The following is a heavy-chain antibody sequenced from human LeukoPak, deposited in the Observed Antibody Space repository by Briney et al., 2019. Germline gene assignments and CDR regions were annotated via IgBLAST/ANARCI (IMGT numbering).Heavy chain of an antibody. CDR2: INPKSGGT. V-gene: IGHV1-2*02. CDR3: AREVEGWQQLDY. D-gene: IGHD5-24*01. CDR1: GYTFTYYY. Sequence: ASVKVSCKASGYTFTYYYIHWVRQAPGQGLEWMGWINPKSGGTNYAQKFQGRVTMTRDTSISTAYMDLSRLRSDDTAVYYCAREVEGWQQLDYWGQGTLVTVSS. J-gene: IGHJ4*02.